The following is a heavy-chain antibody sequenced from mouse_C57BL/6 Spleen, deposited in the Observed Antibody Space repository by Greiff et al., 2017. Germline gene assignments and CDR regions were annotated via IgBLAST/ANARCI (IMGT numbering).Heavy chain of an antibody. V-gene: IGHV5-4*01. D-gene: IGHD4-1*01. CDR2: ISDGGSYT. Sequence: EVQLVESGGGLVKPGGSLKLSCAASGFTFSSYAMSWVRQTPEKRLEWVATISDGGSYTYYPDNVKGRFTISRDNAKNNLYLQMSHLKSEDTAMYYCARGLGLRNYYAMDYWGQGTSVTVSS. CDR1: GFTFSSYA. J-gene: IGHJ4*01. CDR3: ARGLGLRNYYAMDY.